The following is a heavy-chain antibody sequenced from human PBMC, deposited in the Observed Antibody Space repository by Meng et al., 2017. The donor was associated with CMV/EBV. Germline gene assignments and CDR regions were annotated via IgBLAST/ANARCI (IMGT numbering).Heavy chain of an antibody. J-gene: IGHJ5*02. CDR3: ARDRAAPGWFDP. Sequence: GESLKISCAASGFTFSSYSMNWVRQAPGKGLEWVSSISSSSSYIYYADSVKGRFTISRDNAKNSLYLQMSSLRAEDTAVYYCARDRAAPGWFDPWGQGTLVTVSS. CDR2: ISSSSSYI. V-gene: IGHV3-21*01. D-gene: IGHD6-13*01. CDR1: GFTFSSYS.